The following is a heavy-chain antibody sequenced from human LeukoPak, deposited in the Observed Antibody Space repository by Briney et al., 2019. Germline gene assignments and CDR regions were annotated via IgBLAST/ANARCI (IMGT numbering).Heavy chain of an antibody. CDR2: IYYSGST. CDR1: GGSISSYY. CDR3: ASRAAAGHFQH. D-gene: IGHD6-13*01. V-gene: IGHV4-59*08. Sequence: SETQSLTCTVSGGSISSYYWSWIRQPPGKGLEWIGYIYYSGSTNYNPSLKSRVTISVDTSKNQFSLKLSSVTAADTAVYYCASRAAAGHFQHWGQGTLVTVSS. J-gene: IGHJ1*01.